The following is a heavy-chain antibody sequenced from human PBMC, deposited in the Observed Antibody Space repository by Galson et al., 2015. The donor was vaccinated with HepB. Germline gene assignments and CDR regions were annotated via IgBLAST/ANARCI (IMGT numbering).Heavy chain of an antibody. V-gene: IGHV4-59*08. D-gene: IGHD1-1*01. CDR1: GGSISSYY. Sequence: ETLSLTCTVSGGSISSYYWSWIRQPPGKGLEWIGYIYYSGSTNYNPSLKSRVTISVDTSKNQFSLKLSSVTAADTAVYYCARLRGTRVLVFDYWGQGTLVTVSS. CDR3: ARLRGTRVLVFDY. CDR2: IYYSGST. J-gene: IGHJ4*02.